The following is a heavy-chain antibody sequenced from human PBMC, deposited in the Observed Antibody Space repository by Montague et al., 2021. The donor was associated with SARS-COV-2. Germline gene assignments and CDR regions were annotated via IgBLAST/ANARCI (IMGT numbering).Heavy chain of an antibody. CDR2: MNPLSGTT. V-gene: IGHV1-8*01. Sequence: SVKVSCKASEYTFTSYDFNLLRQAPGQGLEWMGWMNPLSGTTGYAQKFQGRVTMTRDTSISTAYMELSSLRSEDTAVYYCTTDILTGYYGNWFDPWGQGTLVTVSS. D-gene: IGHD3-9*01. CDR3: TTDILTGYYGNWFDP. J-gene: IGHJ5*02. CDR1: EYTFTSYD.